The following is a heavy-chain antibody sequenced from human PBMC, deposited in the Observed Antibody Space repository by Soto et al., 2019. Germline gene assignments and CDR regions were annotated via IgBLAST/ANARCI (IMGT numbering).Heavy chain of an antibody. D-gene: IGHD3-22*01. CDR2: IWYDGSNK. Sequence: GGSLRLSCAASGFTFSSYGMHWVRQAPGKGLEWVAVIWYDGSNKYYADSVKGRFTISRDNSKNTLYLQMNSLRAEDTAVYYYARVQDYYDSSGYPSDYFDYWGQGTLVTVSS. J-gene: IGHJ4*02. V-gene: IGHV3-33*01. CDR3: ARVQDYYDSSGYPSDYFDY. CDR1: GFTFSSYG.